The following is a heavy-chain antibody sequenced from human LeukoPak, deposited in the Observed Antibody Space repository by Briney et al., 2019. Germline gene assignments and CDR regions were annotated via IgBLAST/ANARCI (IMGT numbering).Heavy chain of an antibody. J-gene: IGHJ4*02. CDR3: STLTSRGLSDS. D-gene: IGHD1-20*01. CDR2: IKSKADGETI. V-gene: IGHV3-15*07. CDR1: GFTFTNAW. Sequence: PGGSLRLSCAASGFTFTNAWINWVRQAPGKGLEWVGRIKSKADGETIDYAAPVKGRFTFSRDDSKNMLYLQMNSLKSEDTAVYYCSTLTSRGLSDSWGQGTLVTVSS.